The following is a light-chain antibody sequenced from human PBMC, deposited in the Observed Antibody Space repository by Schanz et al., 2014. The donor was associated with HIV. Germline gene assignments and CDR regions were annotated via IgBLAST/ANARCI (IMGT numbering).Light chain of an antibody. Sequence: QSVLTQPASVSGSPGQSITISCTGTSSDVGSYDLVSWYQQHPGRAPKLMISDVSNRPSGVSNRFSGSKSDNTASLTISGLQPEDEADYYCIAYTSDTVLFGGGTKLTVL. V-gene: IGLV2-14*03. J-gene: IGLJ2*01. CDR2: DVS. CDR3: IAYTSDTVL. CDR1: SSDVGSYDL.